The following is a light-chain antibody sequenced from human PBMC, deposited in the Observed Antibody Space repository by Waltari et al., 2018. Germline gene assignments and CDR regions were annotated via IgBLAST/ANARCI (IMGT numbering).Light chain of an antibody. CDR3: QVWDSSSDHRVV. V-gene: IGLV3-21*04. CDR2: YDS. Sequence: SYVLTQPPSVSVAPGQTARITCGGNNIGSKSVHWYQQKPGQAPVLFIYYDSDRPSGIPERFSGSNSGNTATLTISRVEAGDEADYYCQVWDSSSDHRVVFGGGTKLTVL. J-gene: IGLJ2*01. CDR1: NIGSKS.